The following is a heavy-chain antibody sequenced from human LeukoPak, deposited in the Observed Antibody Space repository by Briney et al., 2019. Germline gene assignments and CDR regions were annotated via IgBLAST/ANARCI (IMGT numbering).Heavy chain of an antibody. CDR1: GFTFSSYW. D-gene: IGHD6-13*01. J-gene: IGHJ4*02. CDR3: ATGGAGIDY. V-gene: IGHV3-7*01. CDR2: INQDASEK. Sequence: GGSLRLSCAASGFTFSSYWMSWFRQAPGKGLEWVANINQDASEKHYADSVKDRFTTSRDNAKNSLYLQMNTLRAEDTAIYYCATGGAGIDYWGQGTLVTVSS.